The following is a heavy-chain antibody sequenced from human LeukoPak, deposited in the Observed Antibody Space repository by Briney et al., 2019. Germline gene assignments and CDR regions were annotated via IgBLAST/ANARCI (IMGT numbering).Heavy chain of an antibody. V-gene: IGHV4-59*01. CDR2: IYYSGST. CDR3: AKGGRSGYDHLAY. D-gene: IGHD5-12*01. CDR1: GGSISSYY. J-gene: IGHJ4*02. Sequence: SETLSLTCTVSGGSISSYYWSWIRQPPRKGLEWIGYIYYSGSTNYNPSLKSRVTISVDTSKNQFSLKLSSVTAEDTAVYYCAKGGRSGYDHLAYWGQGTLVTVSS.